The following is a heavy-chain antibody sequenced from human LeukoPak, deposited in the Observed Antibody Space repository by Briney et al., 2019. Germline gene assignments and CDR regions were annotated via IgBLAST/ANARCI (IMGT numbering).Heavy chain of an antibody. J-gene: IGHJ5*02. V-gene: IGHV1-69*01. CDR2: IIPIFGTA. CDR3: ARDLSRYYGSGSYYPT. Sequence: SVKVSCKASGGTFSSYAISWVRQAPGQGLEWMGGIIPIFGTANYAQKFQGRVTITADESTSTAYMELSSLRSEDTAVYYCARDLSRYYGSGSYYPTWGQGTLVTVSS. CDR1: GGTFSSYA. D-gene: IGHD3-10*01.